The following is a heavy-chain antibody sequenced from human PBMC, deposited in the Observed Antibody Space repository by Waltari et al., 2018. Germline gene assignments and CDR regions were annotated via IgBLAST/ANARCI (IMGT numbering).Heavy chain of an antibody. Sequence: QMQLQQWCAGLLKPSETLSLTCAVSGESFIGYYWNWIRQPPGGGLEWIGEIHHSGSINYNPSLESRVTISQDMSKNQCSLKLTSVTAADTAVYYCVRGKMYSRPYFDYWGQGTLVTVSS. D-gene: IGHD6-13*01. CDR2: IHHSGSI. V-gene: IGHV4-34*01. CDR3: VRGKMYSRPYFDY. CDR1: GESFIGYY. J-gene: IGHJ4*02.